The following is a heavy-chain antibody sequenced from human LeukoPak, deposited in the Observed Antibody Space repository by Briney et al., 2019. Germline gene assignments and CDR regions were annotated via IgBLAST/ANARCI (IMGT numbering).Heavy chain of an antibody. D-gene: IGHD3-22*01. Sequence: GGSLRLSCAASGFAFSSYAMSWVRQAPGKGLEWVSAISGGGGSTYYADSVKGRFTISRDNSKNTLYLQMNSLRAEDTAVYYCAKDCPWYYYDSSGSPQCGFDPWGQGTLVTVSS. V-gene: IGHV3-23*01. CDR3: AKDCPWYYYDSSGSPQCGFDP. CDR2: ISGGGGST. CDR1: GFAFSSYA. J-gene: IGHJ5*02.